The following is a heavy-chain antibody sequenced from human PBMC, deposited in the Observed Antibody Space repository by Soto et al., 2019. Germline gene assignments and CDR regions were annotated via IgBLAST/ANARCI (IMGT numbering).Heavy chain of an antibody. Sequence: GASVKVSCKASGYTFTSYGFTWVRQAPGQGLEWMGWISAYNGNTNYAQNLQGRVTMTTDTFTSTAYMELTSLRSDDTAVYYCARAGHGLDVWGQGATVTVSS. V-gene: IGHV1-18*01. J-gene: IGHJ6*02. CDR1: GYTFTSYG. CDR2: ISAYNGNT. CDR3: ARAGHGLDV.